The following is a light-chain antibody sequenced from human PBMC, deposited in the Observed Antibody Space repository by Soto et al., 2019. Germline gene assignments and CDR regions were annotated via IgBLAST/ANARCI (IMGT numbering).Light chain of an antibody. Sequence: QSALTQPASVSGSPGQSITISCTGTSSDIGGYNYVSWYQQHPGKAPKLMIYDVSNRPSRVSNRFSGSKSGNTASLTISGLQTEDEADYYCSSYTSSSTQVFGGGTKVTVL. CDR2: DVS. CDR3: SSYTSSSTQV. CDR1: SSDIGGYNY. J-gene: IGLJ2*01. V-gene: IGLV2-14*01.